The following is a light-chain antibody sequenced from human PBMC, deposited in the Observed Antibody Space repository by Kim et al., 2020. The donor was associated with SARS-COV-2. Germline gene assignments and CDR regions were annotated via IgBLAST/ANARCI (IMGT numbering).Light chain of an antibody. CDR1: QSLLHSTRYNF. J-gene: IGKJ2*01. CDR2: LGS. CDR3: MQSLETPYT. V-gene: IGKV2-28*01. Sequence: EPASNSCRSSQSLLHSTRYNFLDWYLQKPGQSPQLLIYLGSNRASGVPDRFSGSGSGTDFTLKISRVEAEDVGVYYCMQSLETPYTFGQGTKLEI.